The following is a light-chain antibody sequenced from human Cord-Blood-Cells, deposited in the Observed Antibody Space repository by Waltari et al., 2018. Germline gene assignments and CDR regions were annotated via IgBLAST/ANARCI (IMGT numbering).Light chain of an antibody. Sequence: SVSAAPGQKVTISCSGSSSNIGNNYVSWYQQLPGTAPNLLIYENNKRPSGIPDRFSGSKSGTSATLGITGLQTGDEADYYCGTWDSSLSAGVFGTGTKVTVL. J-gene: IGLJ1*01. V-gene: IGLV1-51*02. CDR1: SSNIGNNY. CDR3: GTWDSSLSAGV. CDR2: ENN.